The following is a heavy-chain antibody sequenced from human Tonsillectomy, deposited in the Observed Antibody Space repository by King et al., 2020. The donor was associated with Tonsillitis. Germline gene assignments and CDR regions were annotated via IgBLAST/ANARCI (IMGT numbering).Heavy chain of an antibody. CDR2: ISYDGSNK. Sequence: VQLVESGGGVVQPGRSLRLSCAASGFTFSSYGMHWVRQAPGKGLEWVAVISYDGSNKYYADSVKGRFNISRDNSKNTLYLQMNSLRAEDTAVYYCAKDLGQVVVVPYGMDVWGQGPTVTVSS. J-gene: IGHJ6*02. D-gene: IGHD2-2*01. V-gene: IGHV3-30*18. CDR1: GFTFSSYG. CDR3: AKDLGQVVVVPYGMDV.